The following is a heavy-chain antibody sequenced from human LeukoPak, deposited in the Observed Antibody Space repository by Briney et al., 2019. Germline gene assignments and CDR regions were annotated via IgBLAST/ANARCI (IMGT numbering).Heavy chain of an antibody. CDR2: IYYSGST. Sequence: SETLSLTCTVSGGSISSSYWGWIRQPPGKGLEWIGYIYYSGSTNYNPSLKSRVTISVDTSKNQFSLKLTSVTAADTAVYYCARHAAVEGSSGWSPLWWFDPWGQGTLVTVSS. CDR3: ARHAAVEGSSGWSPLWWFDP. CDR1: GGSISSSY. V-gene: IGHV4-59*08. J-gene: IGHJ5*02. D-gene: IGHD6-19*01.